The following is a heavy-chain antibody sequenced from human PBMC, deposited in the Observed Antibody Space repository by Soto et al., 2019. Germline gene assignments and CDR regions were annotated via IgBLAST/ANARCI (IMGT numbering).Heavy chain of an antibody. CDR1: GGYITSLY. V-gene: IGHV4-4*07. D-gene: IGHD5-12*01. Sequence: LPCTVSGGYITSLYWSWIRQPAGKGLEWIGRIYTSGSTNYNPSLKSRVTMSLDTSKNQVSLNLNSVTAADTAVYYCARDTGFGGPAGNYYFDFWGQGNMVTVSS. CDR2: IYTSGST. J-gene: IGHJ4*02. CDR3: ARDTGFGGPAGNYYFDF.